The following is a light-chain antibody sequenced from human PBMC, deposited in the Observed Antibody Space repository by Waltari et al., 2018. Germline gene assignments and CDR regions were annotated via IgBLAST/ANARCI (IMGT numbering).Light chain of an antibody. V-gene: IGKV3-20*01. CDR1: QSVNGR. CDR3: QQHGSLPAT. J-gene: IGKJ1*01. CDR2: GTS. Sequence: EIVLTQSPGTLSLSPGERVTLSCRASQSVNGRLVWYQQKPGQAPRLLSYGTSSRATGIPDMFSGSGSGTDFSLTISRLEPEDFAVYYWQQHGSLPATFGQGTKVEVK.